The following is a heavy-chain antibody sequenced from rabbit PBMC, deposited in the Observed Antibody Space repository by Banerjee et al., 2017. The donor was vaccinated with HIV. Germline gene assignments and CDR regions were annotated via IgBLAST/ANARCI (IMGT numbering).Heavy chain of an antibody. V-gene: IGHV1S45*01. J-gene: IGHJ3*01. CDR2: IDAGSSGST. Sequence: QEQLEESGGGLVKPEGSLTLTCTASGFSFSSNYWMCWVRQAPGKGLEWIACIDAGSSGSTYYASWAKGRFTISKTSSTTVTLQMTSLTGADTATYFCARYTGNSGYDLWGQGTLVTVS. D-gene: IGHD1-1*01. CDR3: ARYTGNSGYDL. CDR1: GFSFSSNYW.